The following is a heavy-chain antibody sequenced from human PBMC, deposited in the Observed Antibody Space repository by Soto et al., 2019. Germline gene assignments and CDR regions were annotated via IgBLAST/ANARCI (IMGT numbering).Heavy chain of an antibody. CDR3: TRGDYWGYYGLDI. Sequence: SVKVSCKASGHTFNSYSINWVRQAPGQGLEWMGRIIPVLDITNLTHKFQGRVSLTADRSTYTTYMDLSSLRSEDTAVYYCTRGDYWGYYGLDIWGQ. J-gene: IGHJ6*02. CDR1: GHTFNSYS. D-gene: IGHD3-22*01. CDR2: IIPVLDIT. V-gene: IGHV1-69*02.